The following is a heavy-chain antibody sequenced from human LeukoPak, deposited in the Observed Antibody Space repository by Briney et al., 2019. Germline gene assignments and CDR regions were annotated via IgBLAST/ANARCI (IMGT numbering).Heavy chain of an antibody. J-gene: IGHJ5*02. CDR3: AYSSSWHLEGNWFDP. D-gene: IGHD6-13*01. CDR2: IIPIFGTA. Sequence: SVKDSCKASGGTFSSYAIGWVRQAPGHGLEWMGGIIPIFGTANYAQKFQGRVTITTDESTSTAYMELSSLRSEDAAVYYCAYSSSWHLEGNWFDPWGQGTLVTVSS. V-gene: IGHV1-69*05. CDR1: GGTFSSYA.